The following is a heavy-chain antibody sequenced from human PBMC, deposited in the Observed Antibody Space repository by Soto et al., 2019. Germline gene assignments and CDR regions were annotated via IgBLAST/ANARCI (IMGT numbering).Heavy chain of an antibody. CDR2: ITVSGDGT. CDR1: GFTFSIYA. V-gene: IGHV3-23*01. Sequence: GGSLRLSCVASGFTFSIYAMSGVRQAPGKGLEWAPGKGLEWVSSITVSGDGTYYADSVKGRFTISRDNSKNTLYLQMNSLRAEDTAVYYCAKFSGAVYYYGMDVWGQGTTVTVSS. CDR3: AKFSGAVYYYGMDV. J-gene: IGHJ6*02. D-gene: IGHD1-20*01.